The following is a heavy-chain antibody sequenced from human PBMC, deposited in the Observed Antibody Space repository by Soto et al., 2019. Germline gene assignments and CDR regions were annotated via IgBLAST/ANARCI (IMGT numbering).Heavy chain of an antibody. Sequence: EVQLVESGGGLVKPGGSLRLSCAASGFTFSDVWMTWVRQAPGKGLEWVGRVKSKTDGGTVDYAAPVKGRFIISRDDSRSTVSRQMDSMKIEDKAVYYCMSQSGGGRTVDYWGQGTLVTVSS. J-gene: IGHJ4*02. D-gene: IGHD3-16*01. CDR1: GFTFSDVW. V-gene: IGHV3-15*01. CDR3: MSQSGGGRTVDY. CDR2: VKSKTDGGTV.